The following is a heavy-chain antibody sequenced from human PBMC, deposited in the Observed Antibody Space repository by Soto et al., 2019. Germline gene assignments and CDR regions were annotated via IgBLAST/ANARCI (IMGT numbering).Heavy chain of an antibody. CDR2: ISGSGGST. CDR1: GFTFSSYA. D-gene: IGHD2-8*01. J-gene: IGHJ6*02. CDR3: AKGAQGYCTNGVCYGGMDV. Sequence: RLSCAASGFTFSSYAMSWVRQAPGKGLEWVSAISGSGGSTYYADSVKGRFTISRDNSKNTLYLQMNSLRAEDTAVYYCAKGAQGYCTNGVCYGGMDVWGQGTTVTVSS. V-gene: IGHV3-23*01.